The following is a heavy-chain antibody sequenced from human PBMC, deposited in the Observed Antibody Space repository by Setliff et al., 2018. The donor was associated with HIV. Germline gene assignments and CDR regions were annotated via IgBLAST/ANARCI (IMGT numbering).Heavy chain of an antibody. CDR3: TKNLYSSRWSPLDY. D-gene: IGHD6-13*01. J-gene: IGHJ4*02. CDR1: NFTFSFYG. Sequence: GGSLRLSCAASNFTFSFYGMHWVRQAPGKGLEWVAFTPNDGSYKNYADSVKGRFTISRDNSKNTLYLQMDSLRAEDTAVYYCTKNLYSSRWSPLDYWSQGTLVTVSS. V-gene: IGHV3-30*02. CDR2: TPNDGSYK.